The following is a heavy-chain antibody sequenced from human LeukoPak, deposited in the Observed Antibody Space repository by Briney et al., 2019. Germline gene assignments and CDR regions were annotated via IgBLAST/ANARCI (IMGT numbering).Heavy chain of an antibody. CDR1: GGSISSGDYY. J-gene: IGHJ4*02. D-gene: IGHD2-15*01. Sequence: SETLSPTCTVSGGSISSGDYYWSWIRQPPGKGLEWIGYIYYSGSTYYNPSLKSRVTISVDTSKNQFSLKLSSVTAADTAVYYCAREVVVAAAIDYWGQGTLVTVSS. V-gene: IGHV4-30-4*01. CDR3: AREVVVAAAIDY. CDR2: IYYSGST.